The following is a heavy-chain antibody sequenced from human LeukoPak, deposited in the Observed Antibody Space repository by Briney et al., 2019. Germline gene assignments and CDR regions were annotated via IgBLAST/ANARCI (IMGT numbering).Heavy chain of an antibody. CDR3: ARDRSGVTALDY. V-gene: IGHV3-53*01. Sequence: GGSLRLSCVASGLTVSSNYMSWVHQAPGKGLEWVSVTYSGGNTYYADSVKGRFTISRDNSKNTLYLHMNSLRAEDTAFYYCARDRSGVTALDYWGQGTLVTVSS. J-gene: IGHJ4*02. CDR2: TYSGGNT. CDR1: GLTVSSNY. D-gene: IGHD2-21*02.